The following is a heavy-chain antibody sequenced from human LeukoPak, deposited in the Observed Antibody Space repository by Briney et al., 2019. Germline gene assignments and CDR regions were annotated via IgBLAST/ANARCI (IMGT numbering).Heavy chain of an antibody. Sequence: KSSETLSLTCTVSGDSISSFYWSWLRQSPGKGLEWSGYIGYIDYGGSTNYNPSLKSRVTISVDTSKNQFSLSLNSVTAADTAVYYCATYPPYYYGSGAYWGQGTLVTVSS. CDR2: IGYIDYGGST. J-gene: IGHJ4*02. CDR1: GDSISSFY. V-gene: IGHV4-59*08. D-gene: IGHD3-10*01. CDR3: ATYPPYYYGSGAY.